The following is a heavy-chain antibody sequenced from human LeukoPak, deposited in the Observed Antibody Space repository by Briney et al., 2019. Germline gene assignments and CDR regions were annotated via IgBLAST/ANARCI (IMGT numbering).Heavy chain of an antibody. CDR3: TRLSGDYWNYGGNFDS. V-gene: IGHV3-23*01. CDR2: ISDTGNT. CDR1: GFTLSSYA. Sequence: GGSLRLSCAASGFTLSSYAMSWVRQAPGKGLEWVSAISDTGNTYHADSVKGRFTISRDSSKNTLFLQMNRLKPEDTAVYYCTRLSGDYWNYGGNFDSWGQGTLVTVSS. J-gene: IGHJ4*02. D-gene: IGHD1-7*01.